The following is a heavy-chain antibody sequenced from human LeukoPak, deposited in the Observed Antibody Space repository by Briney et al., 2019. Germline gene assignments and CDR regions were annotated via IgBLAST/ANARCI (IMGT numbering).Heavy chain of an antibody. D-gene: IGHD3-3*02. Sequence: SETLSLTCTVSGGSISSDNYYWNWIRQPAGKGLEWIGRIYFSGTTNHNPSLKSRVTISVDTSKNQFSLKLSSVTAAGTAVYYCARDHFKGNAFDIWGQGTMVTVSS. CDR3: ARDHFKGNAFDI. V-gene: IGHV4-61*02. CDR2: IYFSGTT. CDR1: GGSISSDNYY. J-gene: IGHJ3*02.